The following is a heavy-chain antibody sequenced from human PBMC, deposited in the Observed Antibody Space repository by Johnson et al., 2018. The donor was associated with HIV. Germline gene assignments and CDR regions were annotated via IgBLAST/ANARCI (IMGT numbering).Heavy chain of an antibody. J-gene: IGHJ3*02. CDR1: GFTFSSYW. D-gene: IGHD3-10*01. V-gene: IGHV3-7*05. CDR3: ARDRRYYGSGSYGGAFDS. Sequence: VQLVESGGGLVQPGGSLRLSCAASGFTFSSYWMGWVRQAPGKGLEWVANIKQDGSEKYYVDSLKGRFTISRDNATNSLYLQMNSLRAEDTALYYCARDRRYYGSGSYGGAFDSWGQGTVVTVSS. CDR2: IKQDGSEK.